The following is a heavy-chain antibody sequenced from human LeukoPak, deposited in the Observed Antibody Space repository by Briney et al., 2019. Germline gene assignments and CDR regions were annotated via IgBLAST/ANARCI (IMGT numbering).Heavy chain of an antibody. J-gene: IGHJ4*02. D-gene: IGHD2-21*02. V-gene: IGHV3-21*01. CDR3: ARDKAVTAIPCYFDY. Sequence: PGGSLRLSCAASGFTFSSYSMNWVRQAPGKGLEWVSSISSSSTYISYADSVKGRFTISRDNAKNSLYLQMNSLRAEDTAVYYCARDKAVTAIPCYFDYWGQGTLVTVSS. CDR1: GFTFSSYS. CDR2: ISSSSTYI.